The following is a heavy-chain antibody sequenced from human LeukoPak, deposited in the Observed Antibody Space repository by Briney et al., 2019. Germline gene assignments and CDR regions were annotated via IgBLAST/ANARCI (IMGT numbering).Heavy chain of an antibody. V-gene: IGHV4-59*12. CDR2: IYYTGST. CDR3: ARDYDVLTAYPPTQLFDP. D-gene: IGHD3-9*01. Sequence: SETLSLTCTVSGGSISSYYWSWIRQPPGKGLEWIGYIYYTGSTNYNPSLKSRVTMSVDTSKNQFSLKLNSVTAADTAVYYCARDYDVLTAYPPTQLFDPWGQGTLVTVSS. CDR1: GGSISSYY. J-gene: IGHJ5*02.